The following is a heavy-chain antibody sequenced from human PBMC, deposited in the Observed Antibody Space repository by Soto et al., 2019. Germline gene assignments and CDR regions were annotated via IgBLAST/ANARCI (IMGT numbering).Heavy chain of an antibody. Sequence: NPSETLSLTCTVSGGSIVGSYCSWIRQAAGKGLEWIGRIYSSGSTKYNPSLKSRVTMSVDTSKNQFSLRLTSVTAADTAVYYCARDRAPFASYSSARGWFDPWGPGTLVTVSS. CDR3: ARDRAPFASYSSARGWFDP. CDR1: GGSIVGSY. V-gene: IGHV4-4*07. D-gene: IGHD6-25*01. CDR2: IYSSGST. J-gene: IGHJ5*02.